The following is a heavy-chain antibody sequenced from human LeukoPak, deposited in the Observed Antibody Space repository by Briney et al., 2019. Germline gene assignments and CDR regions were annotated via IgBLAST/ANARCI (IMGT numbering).Heavy chain of an antibody. CDR1: GGSMSTYY. CDR3: GRTEYYFDY. J-gene: IGHJ4*02. Sequence: PSETLSLTCTVSGGSMSTYYWSWTRQPPGKGLEWIGYIYYSGSTNYNPSLKSRVSMSADTSKNQFSLKLSSVTAADTAVYYCGRTEYYFDYWGQGTLVTVSS. V-gene: IGHV4-59*01. D-gene: IGHD3-10*01. CDR2: IYYSGST.